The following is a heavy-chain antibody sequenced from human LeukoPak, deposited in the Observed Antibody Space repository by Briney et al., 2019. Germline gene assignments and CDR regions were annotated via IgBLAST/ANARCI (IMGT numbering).Heavy chain of an antibody. D-gene: IGHD6-19*01. CDR1: GYTFTDYL. V-gene: IGHV1-2*02. J-gene: IGHJ4*02. Sequence: GASVKVSCKASGYTFTDYLMHWVRQAPGQGLEWMGWINPNSGGTNSAQKFQGRVTMTRDTSISTAYMELTSLISDDTAVYYCARGHRDSVGWYHVDFWGQGTLVTASS. CDR3: ARGHRDSVGWYHVDF. CDR2: INPNSGGT.